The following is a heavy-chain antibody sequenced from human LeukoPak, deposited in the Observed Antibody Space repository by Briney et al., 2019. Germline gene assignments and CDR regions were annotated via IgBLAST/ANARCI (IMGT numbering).Heavy chain of an antibody. V-gene: IGHV6-1*01. Sequence: SQTLSLTCAISGDSVSSNSAAWNWIRQSPSRGLEWLGRTYYRSKWYNDYAVSVKSRITINPDTSKNQFSLQLNSVTPEDTAVYYCARDLGSGWYFRYYGMDVWGQGTTVTVSS. J-gene: IGHJ6*02. CDR1: GDSVSSNSAA. D-gene: IGHD6-19*01. CDR3: ARDLGSGWYFRYYGMDV. CDR2: TYYRSKWYN.